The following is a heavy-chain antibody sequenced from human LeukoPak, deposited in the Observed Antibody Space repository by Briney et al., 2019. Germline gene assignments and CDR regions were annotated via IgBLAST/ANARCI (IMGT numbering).Heavy chain of an antibody. CDR3: AREGSDPTIFGVVNYFDY. D-gene: IGHD3-3*01. CDR2: INPNSGGT. V-gene: IGHV1-2*02. J-gene: IGHJ4*02. Sequence: ASVKVSCKASGYTFTGYYMRWVRQAPGQGLEWMGWINPNSGGTNYAQKFQGRVTMTRDTSISTAYMELSRLRSDDTAVYYCAREGSDPTIFGVVNYFDYWGQGTLVTVSS. CDR1: GYTFTGYY.